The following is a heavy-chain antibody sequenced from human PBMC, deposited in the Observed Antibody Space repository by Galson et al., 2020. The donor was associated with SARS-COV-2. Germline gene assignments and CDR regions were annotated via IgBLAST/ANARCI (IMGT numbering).Heavy chain of an antibody. CDR2: IYSEGSST. V-gene: IGHV3-74*01. Sequence: ALHGESLKISCAASGFTFSSYWMHWVRQAPGKGLVWVSRIYSEGSSTSYADSVKGRFTISGDNAKNTLYLQMSSLRAEDTAVYYCARSAVAAANHDDFDIWGQGTMVTVAS. J-gene: IGHJ3*02. D-gene: IGHD6-19*01. CDR3: ARSAVAAANHDDFDI. CDR1: GFTFSSYW.